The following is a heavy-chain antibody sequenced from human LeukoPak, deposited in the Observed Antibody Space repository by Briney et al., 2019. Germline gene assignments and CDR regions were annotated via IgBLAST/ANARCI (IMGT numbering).Heavy chain of an antibody. CDR2: ISYDGSNK. J-gene: IGHJ3*02. CDR3: ARVPQGYYGSGSYLGAFGI. V-gene: IGHV3-30*04. CDR1: GFTFSSYA. D-gene: IGHD3-10*01. Sequence: GGSLRLSCAASGFTFSSYAMHWVRQAPGKGLEWVAVISYDGSNKYYADSVKGRFTISRDNSKNTLYLQMNSLRAEDTAVYYCARVPQGYYGSGSYLGAFGIWGQGTMVTVSS.